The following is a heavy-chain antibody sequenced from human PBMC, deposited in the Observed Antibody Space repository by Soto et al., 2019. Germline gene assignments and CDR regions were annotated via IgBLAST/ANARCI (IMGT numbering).Heavy chain of an antibody. Sequence: SQTLSLTCAISGDSVSSNSCAWNWMRPSPSRGLEWLGRTYYRSRWSFDYALSVKSRVTIDPDTSKNQFSLHLDSLTPEDTAVYYCAGVTWLRGMDVWGKGTPVTAPQ. V-gene: IGHV6-1*01. CDR3: AGVTWLRGMDV. CDR1: GDSVSSNSCA. CDR2: TYYRSRWSF. D-gene: IGHD3-10*01. J-gene: IGHJ6*04.